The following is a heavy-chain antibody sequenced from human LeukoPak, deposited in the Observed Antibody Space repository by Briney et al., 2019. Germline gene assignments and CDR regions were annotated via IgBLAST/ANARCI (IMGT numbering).Heavy chain of an antibody. Sequence: HPGGSLRLSCAASGFTVSSNYRSWVRQAPGKGLEWVSVIYSGGSTYYADSVKGRFTISIDNAKNSLYLQMNSLSAADTAVYYCARSSIAAPRHKEYYHHWGQGTLVTVSS. V-gene: IGHV3-53*01. CDR3: ARSSIAAPRHKEYYHH. CDR2: IYSGGST. CDR1: GFTVSSNY. D-gene: IGHD6-6*01. J-gene: IGHJ1*01.